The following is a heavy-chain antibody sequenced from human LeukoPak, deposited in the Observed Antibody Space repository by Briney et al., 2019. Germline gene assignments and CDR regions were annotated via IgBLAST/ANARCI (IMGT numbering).Heavy chain of an antibody. J-gene: IGHJ6*02. V-gene: IGHV1-69*13. CDR1: GGTFSSYA. CDR3: ARDRRYYDFWSGPAYYYYGLDV. Sequence: SVKVSCKASGGTFSSYAISWVRQAPGQGLEWMGGIIPIFGTANYAQKFQGRVTITADESTSTAYMELSSLRSEDTAVYYCARDRRYYDFWSGPAYYYYGLDVWGQGTPVTVSS. CDR2: IIPIFGTA. D-gene: IGHD3-3*01.